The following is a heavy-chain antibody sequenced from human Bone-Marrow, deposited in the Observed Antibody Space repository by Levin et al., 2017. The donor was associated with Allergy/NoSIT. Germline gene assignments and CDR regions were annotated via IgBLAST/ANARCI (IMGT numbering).Heavy chain of an antibody. CDR2: IANRGST. Sequence: SETLSLTCTVSGGSLSDYFWSWIRQPPGKGLEWIGYIANRGSTIYNPSLKSRVTISADTSKNQFSLEMISVTSADTAVYFCARGAEGGDDYWGQRTLVTVSS. J-gene: IGHJ4*02. CDR3: ARGAEGGDDY. V-gene: IGHV4-4*08. CDR1: GGSLSDYF. D-gene: IGHD2-21*01.